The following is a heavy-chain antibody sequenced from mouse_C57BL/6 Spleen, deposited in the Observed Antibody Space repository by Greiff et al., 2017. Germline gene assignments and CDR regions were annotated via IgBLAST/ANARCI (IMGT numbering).Heavy chain of an antibody. Sequence: VQLQQSGTELVKPGASVKLSCMASGYTFTSYWMHWVKQRPGQGLEWIGNINPSNGGTNYNEKFKSKATLTVDKSSSTAYMQLSSLTSEDSAVYYCARFGGGLPLDYWGQGTTLTVSS. CDR3: ARFGGGLPLDY. D-gene: IGHD2-4*01. CDR1: GYTFTSYW. J-gene: IGHJ2*01. CDR2: INPSNGGT. V-gene: IGHV1-53*01.